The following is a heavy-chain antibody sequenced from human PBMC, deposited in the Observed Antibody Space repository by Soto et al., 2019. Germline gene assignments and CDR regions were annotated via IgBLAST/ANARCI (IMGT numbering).Heavy chain of an antibody. CDR1: GGSISSGDYY. J-gene: IGHJ4*02. D-gene: IGHD2-21*02. CDR3: ATSRGGDYYFDY. V-gene: IGHV4-30-4*01. CDR2: IYYSGST. Sequence: QVQLQESGPGLVKPSQTLSLTCTVSGGSISSGDYYWSWIRQPPGKGLEWIGYIYYSGSTYYNPSLKRRVAISVDTSKNQFSLKLSSVTAADTAVYYCATSRGGDYYFDYWGQGTLVTVSS.